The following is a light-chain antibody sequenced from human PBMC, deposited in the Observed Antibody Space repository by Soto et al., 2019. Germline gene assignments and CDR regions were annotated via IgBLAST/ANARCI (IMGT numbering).Light chain of an antibody. Sequence: EIVMTQSPATLSVSPGERATLYCRASQSVSSNLAWYQQKPGQAPRLLIYGASTRATGIPARFSGSGSGTEFTLTISSLQSEDFAVYYCQQYNNWPLAWTFGQGTKV. CDR3: QQYNNWPLAWT. CDR1: QSVSSN. CDR2: GAS. V-gene: IGKV3-15*01. J-gene: IGKJ1*01.